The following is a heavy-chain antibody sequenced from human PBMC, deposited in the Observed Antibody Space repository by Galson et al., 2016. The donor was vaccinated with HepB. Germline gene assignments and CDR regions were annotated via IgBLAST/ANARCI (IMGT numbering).Heavy chain of an antibody. D-gene: IGHD3/OR15-3a*01. V-gene: IGHV1-18*04. Sequence: SVKVSCKASGYSFTIYGISWVRQAPGQGLEWVGSVSTSHGATNYGQKFQGRVTMTTDTATNTAYMELRSLRYDDTAVYYCARETLGFSGQVIGFDPWGQGTLVTVSS. CDR3: ARETLGFSGQVIGFDP. J-gene: IGHJ5*02. CDR1: GYSFTIYG. CDR2: VSTSHGAT.